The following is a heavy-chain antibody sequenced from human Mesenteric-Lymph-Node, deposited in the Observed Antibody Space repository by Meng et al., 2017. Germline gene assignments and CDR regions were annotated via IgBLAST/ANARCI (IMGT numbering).Heavy chain of an antibody. V-gene: IGHV1-46*01. CDR1: GYTFTSYY. J-gene: IGHJ3*02. CDR2: INPSGGST. CDR3: ATDLYSSSWHGGAFDI. Sequence: ASVKVSCKASGYTFTSYYMHWVRQAPGQGLEWMGIINPSGGSTSYAQKFQGRVTMTRDTSTSTVYMELSSLRSEDTAVYYCATDLYSSSWHGGAFDIWGQGTMVTVSS. D-gene: IGHD6-13*01.